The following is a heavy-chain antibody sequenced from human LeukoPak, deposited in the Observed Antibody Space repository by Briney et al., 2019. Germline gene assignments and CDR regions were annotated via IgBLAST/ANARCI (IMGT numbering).Heavy chain of an antibody. J-gene: IGHJ4*02. CDR1: GYTFTSYY. Sequence: GESLKVSCKASGYTFTSYYMHWVRQAPGQGLEWMGIINPSGGSTSYAQKFQGRVTMTRDMSTSTVYMELSSLRSEDTAVYYCARGIGDRFRLQHVIDYWSQGTLVTVSS. V-gene: IGHV1-46*01. CDR2: INPSGGST. CDR3: ARGIGDRFRLQHVIDY. D-gene: IGHD2-21*02.